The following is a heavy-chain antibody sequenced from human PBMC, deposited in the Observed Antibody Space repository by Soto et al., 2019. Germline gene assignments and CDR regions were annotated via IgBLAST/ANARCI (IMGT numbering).Heavy chain of an antibody. D-gene: IGHD2-2*01. V-gene: IGHV4-59*11. Sequence: SETQSLTCTVSGGSLTNHYWTWIRQSPGKGLEWIGYIYYNGNTNYNPSLRSRVTISIDTSKSQFSLRLTSVTAADTAVYFCTRVQLRGIPLSYNWVDPWGQGTLVTVSS. CDR3: TRVQLRGIPLSYNWVDP. CDR2: IYYNGNT. J-gene: IGHJ5*02. CDR1: GGSLTNHY.